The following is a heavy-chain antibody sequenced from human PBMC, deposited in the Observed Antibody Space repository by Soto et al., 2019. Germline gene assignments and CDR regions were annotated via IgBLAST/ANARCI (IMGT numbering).Heavy chain of an antibody. J-gene: IGHJ4*02. V-gene: IGHV1-69*12. Sequence: QVQLVQSGAEVKKPESSVKVSCKAPGGTFSTYAISWVLQAPGQGLEWMGGIIPMFGTANYAQRFQNRVTITADESTNTVYMGLSSLRSEDTAVYFCASGIQLWLRRINNGYSGWGQGTLVTVSS. CDR1: GGTFSTYA. CDR2: IIPMFGTA. CDR3: ASGIQLWLRRINNGYSG. D-gene: IGHD5-18*01.